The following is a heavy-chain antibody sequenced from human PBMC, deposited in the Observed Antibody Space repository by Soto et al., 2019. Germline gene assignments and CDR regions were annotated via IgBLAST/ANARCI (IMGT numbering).Heavy chain of an antibody. Sequence: QLQLQESGSRLVKPSQTLSLTCAVSGGSLSRAGYSWSWIRQSPGKGLGWIGYIYNSGSTFYNPSLKSRLTISVDRSKNQLSLQLNSVTAADTAVYYCASSRVVSTYFDYWGQGTLVTVSS. V-gene: IGHV4-30-2*06. CDR2: IYNSGST. CDR3: ASSRVVSTYFDY. D-gene: IGHD2-21*01. CDR1: GGSLSRAGYS. J-gene: IGHJ4*02.